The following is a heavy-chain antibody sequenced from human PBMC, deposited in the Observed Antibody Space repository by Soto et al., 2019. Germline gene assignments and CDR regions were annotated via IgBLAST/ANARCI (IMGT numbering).Heavy chain of an antibody. CDR3: AKDGAFGILSPNSLNYFDY. Sequence: EVQLVESGGGLVQPGRSLRLSCAASGFTFDDYAMHWVRQAPGKGLEWVSGISWNSGSIGYADSVKGRFTISRDNAKNSLYLQMNCLRAEDTALYYCAKDGAFGILSPNSLNYFDYWGQGTLVTVSS. V-gene: IGHV3-9*01. CDR1: GFTFDDYA. CDR2: ISWNSGSI. D-gene: IGHD3-9*01. J-gene: IGHJ4*02.